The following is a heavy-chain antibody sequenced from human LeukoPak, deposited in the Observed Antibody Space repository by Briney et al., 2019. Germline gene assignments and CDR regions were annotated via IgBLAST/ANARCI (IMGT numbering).Heavy chain of an antibody. CDR2: INPSGGST. J-gene: IGHJ6*02. CDR1: GYTFTCYY. D-gene: IGHD6-19*01. CDR3: ARDRLGYLAVAGPSCMDV. Sequence: ASVKVSCKASGYTFTCYYMHWVRQAPGQGLEWMGIINPSGGSTSYAQKFQGRVTMTRDTSTSTVYMELSSLRSEDTAVYYCARDRLGYLAVAGPSCMDVWGQGTTVTVSS. V-gene: IGHV1-46*01.